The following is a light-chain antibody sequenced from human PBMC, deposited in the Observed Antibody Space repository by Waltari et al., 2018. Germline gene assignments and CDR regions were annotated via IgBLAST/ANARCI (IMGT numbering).Light chain of an antibody. CDR2: DAS. CDR1: QSVSSY. CDR3: QHGST. V-gene: IGKV3-11*01. Sequence: EIVLTQSPVTLSLSPGERATLSCRASQSVSSYLAWYQQKPGQAPRLLIYDASNRATGIPARFSGSGSGTDFTLTISSLEPEDFAVYYCQHGSTFGGGTKVEIK. J-gene: IGKJ4*01.